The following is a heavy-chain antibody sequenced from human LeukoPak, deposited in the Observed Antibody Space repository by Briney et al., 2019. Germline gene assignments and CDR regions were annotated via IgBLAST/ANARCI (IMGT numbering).Heavy chain of an antibody. CDR2: MNPNSGNT. Sequence: ASVKVSCKASGYTFTSYDINWVRQATGQGLEWMGWMNPNSGNTGYAQKFQGRVTMTRNTSISTAYMELSSLRSEDTAVYYCATAQVDIVATAPAYWGQGTLVTVSS. D-gene: IGHD5-12*01. CDR1: GYTFTSYD. CDR3: ATAQVDIVATAPAY. V-gene: IGHV1-8*01. J-gene: IGHJ4*02.